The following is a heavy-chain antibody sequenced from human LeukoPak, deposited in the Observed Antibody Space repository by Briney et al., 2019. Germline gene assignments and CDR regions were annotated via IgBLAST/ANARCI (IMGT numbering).Heavy chain of an antibody. Sequence: ASVKVSCKASGGTFSSYTISWVRQAPGQGLEWMGIINPSGGSTSYAQKFQGRVTMTRDTSTSTVYMELSSLRSEDTAVYYCSGAILTGYYPHLDYWGQGTLVTVSS. CDR3: SGAILTGYYPHLDY. J-gene: IGHJ4*02. D-gene: IGHD3-9*01. CDR2: INPSGGST. CDR1: GGTFSSYT. V-gene: IGHV1-46*01.